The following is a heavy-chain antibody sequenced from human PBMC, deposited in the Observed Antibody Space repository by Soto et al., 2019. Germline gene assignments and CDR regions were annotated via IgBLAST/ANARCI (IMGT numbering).Heavy chain of an antibody. J-gene: IGHJ3*02. CDR1: GGSINSGGYY. D-gene: IGHD6-6*01. CDR3: ARMSISGRLWAFDI. CDR2: IYYSGTT. V-gene: IGHV4-31*03. Sequence: QVQLQESGPGLVKASQTLSLTCTVSGGSINSGGYYWSWIRQHPGKGLEWIGYIYYSGTTNYNPSLKSRLIMSIDTSKNLFYLMLSSVTAADTAVYSCARMSISGRLWAFDIWGQGTMVTVSS.